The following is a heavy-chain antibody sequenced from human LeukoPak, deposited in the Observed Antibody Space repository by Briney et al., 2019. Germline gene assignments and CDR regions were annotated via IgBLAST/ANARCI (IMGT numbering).Heavy chain of an antibody. CDR3: TTGGGASILEWLFSEYYFDY. CDR2: IKSKTDGGTT. V-gene: IGHV3-15*01. D-gene: IGHD3-3*01. Sequence: TAGGSLRLSCAASGFTFSNAWMSWVRQAPWKGLEWVGRIKSKTDGGTTDYAAPVKGRFTISRDDSKNTLYLQMNSLKTEDTAVYYCTTGGGASILEWLFSEYYFDYWGQGTLVTVSS. CDR1: GFTFSNAW. J-gene: IGHJ4*02.